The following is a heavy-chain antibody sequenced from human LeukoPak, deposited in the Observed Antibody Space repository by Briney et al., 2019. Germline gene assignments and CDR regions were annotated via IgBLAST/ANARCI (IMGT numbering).Heavy chain of an antibody. D-gene: IGHD6-6*01. CDR2: IYSGGST. Sequence: GGSLRLSCAASGFTVSSNYMSWVRQAPGKGLEWVSVIYSGGSTYYADSVEGRFTISRDNSKNTLYLQMNSLRAEDTAVYYCASGGSSTPRFGYGGQGPLVTVSS. CDR1: GFTVSSNY. J-gene: IGHJ4*02. V-gene: IGHV3-66*01. CDR3: ASGGSSTPRFGY.